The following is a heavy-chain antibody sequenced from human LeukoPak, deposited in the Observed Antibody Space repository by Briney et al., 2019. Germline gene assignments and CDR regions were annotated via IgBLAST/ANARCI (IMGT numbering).Heavy chain of an antibody. CDR2: ISYDGCNK. J-gene: IGHJ4*02. CDR3: ARSRSIAARRSG. D-gene: IGHD6-6*01. V-gene: IGHV3-30*01. Sequence: GGSLRLSCAASGFTFSSYAMHWVRQAPGKGLEWVAVISYDGCNKYYADSVKGRFTISRDNSKNTLYLQMNSLRAEDTAVYYCARSRSIAARRSGWGQGTLVTVSS. CDR1: GFTFSSYA.